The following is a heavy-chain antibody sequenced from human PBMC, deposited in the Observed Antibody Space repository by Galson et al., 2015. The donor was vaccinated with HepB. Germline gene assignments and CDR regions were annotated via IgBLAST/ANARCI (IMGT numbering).Heavy chain of an antibody. CDR2: ISGYNGNT. Sequence: SVKVSCKASGYTFTNSGINWGRQAPGQGLEWMGWISGYNGNTNYAQKFQGRVTMTTDTNTRTAYMELRSLRSDDTAVYYCARPDRGRYYFVYWGQGTLVTVSS. J-gene: IGHJ4*02. V-gene: IGHV1-18*01. CDR1: GYTFTNSG. CDR3: ARPDRGRYYFVY. D-gene: IGHD3-10*01.